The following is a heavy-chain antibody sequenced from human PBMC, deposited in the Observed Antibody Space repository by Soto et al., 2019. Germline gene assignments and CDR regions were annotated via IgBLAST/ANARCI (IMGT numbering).Heavy chain of an antibody. J-gene: IGHJ4*02. CDR2: ISGSGGST. D-gene: IGHD6-19*01. V-gene: IGHV3-23*01. CDR1: GFTFSSYA. CDR3: AKDQRGSSGWPPKSYFDY. Sequence: GSLRLSCAASGFTFSSYAMSWVRQAPGRGLEWVSAISGSGGSTYYADSVKGRFTISRDNSKNTLYLQMNSLRAEDTAVYYCAKDQRGSSGWPPKSYFDYWGQGTLVTVSS.